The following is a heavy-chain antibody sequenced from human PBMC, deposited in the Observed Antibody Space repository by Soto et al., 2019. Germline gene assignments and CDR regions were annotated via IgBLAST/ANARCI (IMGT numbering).Heavy chain of an antibody. J-gene: IGHJ4*02. Sequence: GSVKVSCKASGYPFTSYGINWVRQAPGQGLEWMGWISAYNGNTNYAEKLQGRVTMTTDTSTKTAYMELRSLRSDDTAVYYCARGWSHSTMTYSDDWGQGTLVTVSS. CDR2: ISAYNGNT. CDR3: ARGWSHSTMTYSDD. D-gene: IGHD3-22*01. V-gene: IGHV1-18*01. CDR1: GYPFTSYG.